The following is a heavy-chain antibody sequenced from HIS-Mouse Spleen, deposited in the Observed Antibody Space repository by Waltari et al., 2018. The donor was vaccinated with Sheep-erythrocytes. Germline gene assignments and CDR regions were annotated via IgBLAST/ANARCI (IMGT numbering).Heavy chain of an antibody. Sequence: QVQLVESGGGVVQPGRSLRLSCPASGFTFSSYGMHWVRQAPGKGLEWVAVISYDGSNKYYADSVKGRFTISRDNSKNTLYLQMNSLRAEDTAVYYCAKGDAMVYDAFDIWGQGTMVTVSS. CDR2: ISYDGSNK. CDR1: GFTFSSYG. CDR3: AKGDAMVYDAFDI. J-gene: IGHJ3*02. V-gene: IGHV3-30*18. D-gene: IGHD2-8*01.